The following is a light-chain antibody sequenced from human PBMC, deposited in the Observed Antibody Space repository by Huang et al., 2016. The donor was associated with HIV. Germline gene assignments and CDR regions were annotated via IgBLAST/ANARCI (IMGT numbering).Light chain of an antibody. Sequence: EVMMTQSQATVSVSPGERATLSCRASQNINNNVAWYQERPGQPPRLRLYGASSRATGIPDRFSGSGSGTEFSLIISSVQSEDFSLYYCQQYHDLPATFGQGTKVEV. CDR2: GAS. J-gene: IGKJ1*01. CDR1: QNINNN. V-gene: IGKV3-15*01. CDR3: QQYHDLPAT.